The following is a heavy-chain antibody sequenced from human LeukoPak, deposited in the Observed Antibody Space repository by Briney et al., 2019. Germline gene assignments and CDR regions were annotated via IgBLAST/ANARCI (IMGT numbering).Heavy chain of an antibody. CDR3: AKVITGTTYDPVDV. Sequence: GGSLRLSCAASGFTFSSYAMSWVRQAPGKGLEWVSAISGSGGSTYYAESVKGRFTISRDNSKNTLYLQMNTLRAADTAVYYCAKVITGTTYDPVDVWGQGTTVTVSS. D-gene: IGHD1-20*01. V-gene: IGHV3-23*01. J-gene: IGHJ6*02. CDR2: ISGSGGST. CDR1: GFTFSSYA.